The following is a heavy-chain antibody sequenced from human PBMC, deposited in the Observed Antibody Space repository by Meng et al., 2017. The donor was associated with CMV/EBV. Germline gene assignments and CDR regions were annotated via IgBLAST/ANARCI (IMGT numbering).Heavy chain of an antibody. CDR2: MTPSSGNT. CDR3: ARGTANFGSGSYAPYNWFDP. V-gene: IGHV1-8*01. Sequence: TSYHISWVRQDSGEWLEWIRRMTPSSGNTGYAQKFQGRVTMTRNTTITTAYKELSRLRSEDTAVYYCARGTANFGSGSYAPYNWFDPWGQGTLVTVSS. J-gene: IGHJ5*02. CDR1: TSYH. D-gene: IGHD3-10*01.